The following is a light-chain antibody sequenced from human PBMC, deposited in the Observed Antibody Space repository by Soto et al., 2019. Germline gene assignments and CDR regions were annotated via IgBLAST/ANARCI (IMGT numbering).Light chain of an antibody. CDR1: QSINKW. J-gene: IGKJ1*01. V-gene: IGKV1-5*03. CDR3: QHYSGDRAT. Sequence: DILLTQSPSTLSASVGDRVTISCRASQSINKWLAWYQHKPGKAPNLLIYEVSTLHSGVPSRFGGSGSGTEFTLTISSLRPDDFATYYCQHYSGDRATFGQGTKVDIK. CDR2: EVS.